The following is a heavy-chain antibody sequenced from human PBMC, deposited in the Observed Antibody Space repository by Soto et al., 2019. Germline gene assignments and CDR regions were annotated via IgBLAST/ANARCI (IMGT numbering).Heavy chain of an antibody. V-gene: IGHV5-10-1*01. CDR3: ARLADCSSTSCLFDY. D-gene: IGHD2-2*01. Sequence: GESLKISCKGPGYGFTSYWISWVRQMPGKGLEWMGRIDPSDSYTNYRPSFQGHVTISADKSISTAYLQWRSLKASDTAMYYCARLADCSSTSCLFDYWGQGTLVTVS. CDR1: GYGFTSYW. CDR2: IDPSDSYT. J-gene: IGHJ4*02.